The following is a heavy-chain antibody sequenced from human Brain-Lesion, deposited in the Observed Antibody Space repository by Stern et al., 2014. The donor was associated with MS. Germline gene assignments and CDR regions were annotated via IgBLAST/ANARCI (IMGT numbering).Heavy chain of an antibody. J-gene: IGHJ4*02. V-gene: IGHV4-31*03. D-gene: IGHD3-3*01. CDR2: ISYSGNT. Sequence: QVQLQESGPGLVKPSQTLSLTCTVSGGAVSSGDRYWSWIRQHPEKGLAWIGYISYSGNTYYNPSLESRVTISMDRSKNQFSLKLRSGTAADTAVYYCARVTEFLRFFYPDYWGQGMRVTVSS. CDR1: GGAVSSGDRY. CDR3: ARVTEFLRFFYPDY.